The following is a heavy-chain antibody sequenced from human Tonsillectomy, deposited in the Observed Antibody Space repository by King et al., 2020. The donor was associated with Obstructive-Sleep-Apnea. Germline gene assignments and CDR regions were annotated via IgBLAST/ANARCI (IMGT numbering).Heavy chain of an antibody. D-gene: IGHD3-10*01. V-gene: IGHV4-31*03. J-gene: IGHJ6*02. CDR2: IFYSEST. CDR1: GGSISSGGYY. Sequence: LQLQESGPGLVKPSQTLSLTCTVSGGSISSGGYYWSWIRQHPGKGLEWIGYIFYSESTYYKPSLKSRVTISLETSKNQFSLKLSSVTAADTAVYYCARATAPGGMDVWGQGTTVTVSS. CDR3: ARATAPGGMDV.